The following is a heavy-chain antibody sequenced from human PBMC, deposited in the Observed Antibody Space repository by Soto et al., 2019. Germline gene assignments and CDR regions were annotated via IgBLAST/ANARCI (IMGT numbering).Heavy chain of an antibody. V-gene: IGHV3-23*01. CDR2: ISGSGGST. D-gene: IGHD6-13*01. J-gene: IGHJ3*02. CDR1: GFSFSSYA. Sequence: EVQLLESGGGLGQPGGSLRLSYAASGFSFSSYAMDWVRQAPGKGLEWVSDISGSGGSTDYADSVKGRFTISRDNSNNTLYLQMKSLRAEDTAVYYCAKARIAAAAHDAFDIWGQGTMVTVSS. CDR3: AKARIAAAAHDAFDI.